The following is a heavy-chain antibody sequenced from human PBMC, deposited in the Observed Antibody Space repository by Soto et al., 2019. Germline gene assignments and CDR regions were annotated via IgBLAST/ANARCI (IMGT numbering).Heavy chain of an antibody. V-gene: IGHV3-48*01. Sequence: GGSLRLSCAVSGFTFRSYSMHWVRQSPGKGLEWISYISSGGDTKYYADSVTGRFTISRDNAKNSLFLQMSSLRAEDTAVYYWARAFMWTDYWGQGTLVTVSS. CDR3: ARAFMWTDY. CDR1: GFTFRSYS. CDR2: ISSGGDTK. J-gene: IGHJ4*02. D-gene: IGHD2-21*01.